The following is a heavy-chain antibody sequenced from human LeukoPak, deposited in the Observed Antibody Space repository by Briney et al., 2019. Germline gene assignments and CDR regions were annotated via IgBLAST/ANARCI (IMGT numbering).Heavy chain of an antibody. Sequence: GGSLRLSCAASGFTFSSYSMNWVRQAPGKGLEWVACIRQDGREIYYVDSVKGRFTISRDNARSSLYLQMTGLRVENTALYYCASAGVVGASTYWYFDLWGRGTRVTVSS. CDR2: IRQDGREI. J-gene: IGHJ2*01. D-gene: IGHD1-26*01. CDR3: ASAGVVGASTYWYFDL. CDR1: GFTFSSYS. V-gene: IGHV3-7*01.